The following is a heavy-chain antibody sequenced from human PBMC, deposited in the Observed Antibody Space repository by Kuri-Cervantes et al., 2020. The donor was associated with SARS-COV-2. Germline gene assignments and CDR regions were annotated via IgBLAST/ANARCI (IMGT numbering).Heavy chain of an antibody. D-gene: IGHD6-6*01. V-gene: IGHV3-7*01. CDR1: GFTFRSYW. Sequence: ETLSLTCAASGFTFRSYWMSWVRQAPGKGLEWVANIKQDGSEKYYVDSVKGRFTISRDNAKNSLYLQMNSLRAEDTAVYYCARVSSSSSPAFDIWGQGTMVTVSS. CDR2: IKQDGSEK. J-gene: IGHJ3*02. CDR3: ARVSSSSSPAFDI.